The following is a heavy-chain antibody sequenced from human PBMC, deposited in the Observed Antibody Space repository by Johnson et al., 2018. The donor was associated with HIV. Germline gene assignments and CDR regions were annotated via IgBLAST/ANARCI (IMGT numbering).Heavy chain of an antibody. D-gene: IGHD3-10*01. Sequence: VQLVESGGGLVQPGRSLRLSCAASGFTFDDYAMHWVRQAPGKGLEWVSAIGTAGDTYYPGSVKGRFTISRENAKNSLYLQMNSLRAGDTAVYYCARRGLANAFDIWGQGTMVTVSS. J-gene: IGHJ3*02. V-gene: IGHV3-13*01. CDR3: ARRGLANAFDI. CDR2: IGTAGDT. CDR1: GFTFDDYA.